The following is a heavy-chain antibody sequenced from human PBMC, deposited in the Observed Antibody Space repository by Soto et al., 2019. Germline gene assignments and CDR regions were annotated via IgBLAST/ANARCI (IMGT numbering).Heavy chain of an antibody. CDR2: ISYSGST. Sequence: SEPLSLTCTVSGDSLRNYYWSWIRQPPGKGLEWIGYISYSGSTNYSPSLGSLVTISIDTSKNQFSLRLGSVTAADTAMYHCARTFWSGLRLDYYYMDVWGKGTTVTVSS. CDR1: GDSLRNYY. D-gene: IGHD3-3*01. V-gene: IGHV4-59*08. J-gene: IGHJ6*03. CDR3: ARTFWSGLRLDYYYMDV.